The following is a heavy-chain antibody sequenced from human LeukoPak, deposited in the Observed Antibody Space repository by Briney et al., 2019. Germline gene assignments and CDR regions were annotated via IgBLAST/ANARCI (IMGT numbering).Heavy chain of an antibody. J-gene: IGHJ6*02. CDR1: GYIFTSYY. V-gene: IGHV1-46*01. CDR3: AAWGSSSSPLPGMDV. Sequence: ASVKVSCKASGYIFTSYYMHWVRQAPGQGLEWMGVIGPNGGGANYPQKVQGRVTMTRDTSTSTVYMEMRSLRPEDTAVYYCAAWGSSSSPLPGMDVWGQGTTVTVSS. D-gene: IGHD6-13*01. CDR2: IGPNGGGA.